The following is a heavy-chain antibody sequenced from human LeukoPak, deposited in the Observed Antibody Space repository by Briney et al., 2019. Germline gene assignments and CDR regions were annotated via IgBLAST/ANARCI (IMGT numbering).Heavy chain of an antibody. CDR2: INPNSGGT. V-gene: IGHV1-2*06. Sequence: GASVKVSCKASGYTFTGYYMHWVRQAPGQGLEWMGRINPNSGGTNYAQKFQGRVTMTRDTSISTVYMELSSLRSEDTAVYYCARDYGDYAPLDYWGQGTLVTVSS. CDR3: ARDYGDYAPLDY. D-gene: IGHD4-17*01. CDR1: GYTFTGYY. J-gene: IGHJ4*02.